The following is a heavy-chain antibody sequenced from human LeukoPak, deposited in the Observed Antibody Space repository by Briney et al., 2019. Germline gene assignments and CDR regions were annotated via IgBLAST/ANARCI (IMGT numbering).Heavy chain of an antibody. CDR1: GFTFSSYA. J-gene: IGHJ4*02. CDR2: ISGSGGST. V-gene: IGHV3-23*01. Sequence: GGSLRLSCAASGFTFSSYAMSWVRQAPGKGLEWVSAISGSGGSTYYADSVKGRFTISRDNSKNTLYLQMNSLRAEDTAVYYCAKKSRTGFLEWLFFYYFDYWGQGTLVTVSS. D-gene: IGHD3-3*01. CDR3: AKKSRTGFLEWLFFYYFDY.